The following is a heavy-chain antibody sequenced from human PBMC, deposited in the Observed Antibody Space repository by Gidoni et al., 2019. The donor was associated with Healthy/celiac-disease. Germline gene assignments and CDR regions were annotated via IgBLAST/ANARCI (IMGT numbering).Heavy chain of an antibody. Sequence: QVQLVQSGAEVKKPGASVKVSCKASGYTFTGYYMHWVRQAPGQGLEWMGWINPNSGGTNYAQKFQGRVTMTRDTSISTAYMELSRLRSDDTAVYYCAREDCSGGSCLYYFDYWGQGTLVTVSS. CDR3: AREDCSGGSCLYYFDY. CDR1: GYTFTGYY. CDR2: INPNSGGT. V-gene: IGHV1-2*02. J-gene: IGHJ4*02. D-gene: IGHD2-15*01.